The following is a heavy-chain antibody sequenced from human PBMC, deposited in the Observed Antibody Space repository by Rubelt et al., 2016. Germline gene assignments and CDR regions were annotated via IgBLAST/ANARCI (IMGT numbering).Heavy chain of an antibody. D-gene: IGHD3-10*01. CDR1: GGSISSSNYY. CDR3: ARLSYTSGSYYSYDS. Sequence: QLQLQESGPGLVKPSETLSLTCTVSGGSISSSNYYWGWIRQPPGKGLDWIGTIYYSGSTYYNPSLQSRVTISVDTSKSQFSLKLSAGTAADTAVYYCARLSYTSGSYYSYDSWGQGTLVTVSS. J-gene: IGHJ5*01. CDR2: IYYSGST. V-gene: IGHV4-39*01.